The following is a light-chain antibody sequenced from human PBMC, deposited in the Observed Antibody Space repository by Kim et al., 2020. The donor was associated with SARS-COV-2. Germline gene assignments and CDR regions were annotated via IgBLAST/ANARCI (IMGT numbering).Light chain of an antibody. CDR3: QQFGSSPPYS. J-gene: IGKJ2*03. V-gene: IGKV3-20*01. CDR2: GAS. CDR1: QTVIKNY. Sequence: SPGARATRSGRSSQTVIKNYLAWYQQKHGQAPPHLVDGASTRATGIPDRLSDSGSGTDFTRTINKVTPEDIAVNYCQQFGSSPPYSFGQGTKLEV.